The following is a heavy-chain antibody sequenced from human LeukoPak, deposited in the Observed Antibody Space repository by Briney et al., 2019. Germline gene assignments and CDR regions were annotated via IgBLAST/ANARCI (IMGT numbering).Heavy chain of an antibody. Sequence: NPSETLSLTCTVFGGAFSGYYWSWIRQPPGKGLEWIGRINPSASTNYNPSLKSRVTISVDTSKYQFSLKLSSVTAPGTPVYYCVRESAASTCRLMDVWGKGTTVTVSS. V-gene: IGHV4-34*01. CDR1: GGAFSGYY. D-gene: IGHD2-2*01. CDR2: INPSAST. J-gene: IGHJ6*03. CDR3: VRESAASTCRLMDV.